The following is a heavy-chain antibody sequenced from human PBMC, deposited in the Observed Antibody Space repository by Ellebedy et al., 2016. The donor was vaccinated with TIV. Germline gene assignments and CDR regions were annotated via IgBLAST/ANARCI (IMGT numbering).Heavy chain of an antibody. J-gene: IGHJ4*02. V-gene: IGHV1-24*01. CDR3: ATVHPVFPIRYMHFYFDY. D-gene: IGHD3-9*01. CDR1: GYTLTELS. CDR2: FDPEDGET. Sequence: ASVKVSCKVSGYTLTELSMHWVRQAPGKGLEWMGGFDPEDGETIYAQKFQGRVTMTEDTSTDTAYMELSSLRSEDTAVYYCATVHPVFPIRYMHFYFDYWGQGTLVTVSS.